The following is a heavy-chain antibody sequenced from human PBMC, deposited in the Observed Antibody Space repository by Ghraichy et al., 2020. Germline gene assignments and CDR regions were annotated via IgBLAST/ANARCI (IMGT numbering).Heavy chain of an antibody. CDR1: AVTTRDYY. CDR3: ARHRSDTHGRSDNAFDI. J-gene: IGHJ3*02. CDR2: FYSSENN. D-gene: IGHD3-22*01. V-gene: IGHV4-4*07. Sequence: ESLNISCSFSAVTTRDYYWTWIRQPAGKGLEWIGRFYSSENNNLNPSLGSRVTMSVDTSKNQFSLKLRSVTAADTAVYFCARHRSDTHGRSDNAFDIWGPGTLVTVTS.